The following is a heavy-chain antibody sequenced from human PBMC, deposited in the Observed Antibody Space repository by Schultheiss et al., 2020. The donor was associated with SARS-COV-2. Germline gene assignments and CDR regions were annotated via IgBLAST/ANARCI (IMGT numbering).Heavy chain of an antibody. J-gene: IGHJ6*02. Sequence: GGSLRLSCAASGFIFSTNGMTWVRQPPGKGLEWVSTIFDDGESTHYADSVKGRFGISRDNSKNTVYLQMNSLRAEDTAVYYCAKRQIKLQGGGMDVWGQGTTVTVSS. CDR1: GFIFSTNG. CDR3: AKRQIKLQGGGMDV. V-gene: IGHV3-23*01. CDR2: IFDDGEST. D-gene: IGHD4-11*01.